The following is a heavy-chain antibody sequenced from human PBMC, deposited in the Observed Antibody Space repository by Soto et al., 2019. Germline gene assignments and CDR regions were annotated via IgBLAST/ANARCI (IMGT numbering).Heavy chain of an antibody. CDR2: MNPNSGNT. CDR3: ARDPAAGTGWFDP. D-gene: IGHD6-13*01. Sequence: ASVKVSCKASGYTFTSYDINWVRQATGQGLGWMGWMNPNSGNTGYAQKFQGRVTMTRNTSISTAYMELSSLRSEDTAVYYCARDPAAGTGWFDPWGQGTLVTVSS. CDR1: GYTFTSYD. V-gene: IGHV1-8*01. J-gene: IGHJ5*02.